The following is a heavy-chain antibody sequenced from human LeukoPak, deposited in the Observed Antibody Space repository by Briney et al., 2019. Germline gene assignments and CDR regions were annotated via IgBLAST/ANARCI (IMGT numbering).Heavy chain of an antibody. Sequence: GGSLRLSCAASGFTFDDYAMHWVRQAPGKGLEWVSGISWNSGSIGYADSVKGRFTISRDNAKNSLYLQMNSLRAEDTALYYCAKAMWGGLAPFDYWGQGTLVTVSS. D-gene: IGHD3-10*01. CDR1: GFTFDDYA. J-gene: IGHJ4*02. V-gene: IGHV3-9*01. CDR2: ISWNSGSI. CDR3: AKAMWGGLAPFDY.